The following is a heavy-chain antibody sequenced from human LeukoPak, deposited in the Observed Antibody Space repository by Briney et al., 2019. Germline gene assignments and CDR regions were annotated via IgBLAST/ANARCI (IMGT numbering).Heavy chain of an antibody. V-gene: IGHV4-30-2*01. CDR1: GGSISSGGYS. Sequence: PSQTLSLTCAVSGGSISSGGYSWSWIRQPPGKGLEWIGYIYHSGSTYYNPSLKSRVTISVDRSKNQFSLKLSSVTAADTAVYYCASVDIVATIINYWGQGTLVTVSS. D-gene: IGHD5-12*01. CDR3: ASVDIVATIINY. CDR2: IYHSGST. J-gene: IGHJ4*02.